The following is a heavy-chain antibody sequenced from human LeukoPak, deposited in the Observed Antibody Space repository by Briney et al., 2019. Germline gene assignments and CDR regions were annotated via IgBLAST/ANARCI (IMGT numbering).Heavy chain of an antibody. CDR1: GGSISSGFYY. D-gene: IGHD3-22*01. CDR3: ARYDSSVLIDY. CDR2: IHTSGST. V-gene: IGHV4-61*02. J-gene: IGHJ4*02. Sequence: SQTLSLTCTASGGSISSGFYYWSWIRQPAGKGLEWIGRIHTSGSTNYNPSLKSRVTISVDTSKNQFSVRLSSVTAADTAVYYCARYDSSVLIDYWGQGTLVTVSS.